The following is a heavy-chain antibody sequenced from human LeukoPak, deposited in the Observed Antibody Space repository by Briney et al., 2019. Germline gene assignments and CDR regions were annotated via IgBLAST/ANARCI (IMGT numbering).Heavy chain of an antibody. CDR1: GFTVSSNY. CDR3: ARDSDGDYHFDY. D-gene: IGHD4-17*01. CDR2: IYSGGST. V-gene: IGHV3-53*01. J-gene: IGHJ4*02. Sequence: PGGSLRLSCAASGFTVSSNYMSWVRQAPGKGLEWVSVIYSGGSTYYADSVKGRFTISRDNSKNTLYLQMNSLRAEDTAVYYCARDSDGDYHFDYWGQGTLVTVSS.